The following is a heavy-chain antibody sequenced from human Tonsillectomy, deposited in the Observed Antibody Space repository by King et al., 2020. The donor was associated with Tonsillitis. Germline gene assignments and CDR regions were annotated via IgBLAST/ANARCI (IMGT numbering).Heavy chain of an antibody. CDR3: ARISYYDSSGYSSEFDP. CDR1: GFSLSTSGMC. Sequence: VTLKESGPALVKPTQTLTLTCTFSGFSLSTSGMCVSWIRQPPGKALEWLGLIDCDDDKYYSTSLKTRLTISKETSKNQVVLTITNMDPVDTATYYFARISYYDSSGYSSEFDPWGQGTLVTVSS. J-gene: IGHJ5*02. D-gene: IGHD3-22*01. V-gene: IGHV2-70*01. CDR2: IDCDDDK.